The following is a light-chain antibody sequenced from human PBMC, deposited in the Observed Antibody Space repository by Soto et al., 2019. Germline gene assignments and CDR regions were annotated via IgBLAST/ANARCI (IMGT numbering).Light chain of an antibody. CDR1: QSISSW. CDR3: QQYNSYPLP. V-gene: IGKV1-5*03. J-gene: IGKJ4*01. Sequence: DIQMTQSPSTLSASVGDRVTITCRASQSISSWLAWYQQKPGKARKLLIYKASSLESGVPSRFSGSGSGTEFTLTISSLQPDDFATYYCQQYNSYPLPFGGGTKVEIK. CDR2: KAS.